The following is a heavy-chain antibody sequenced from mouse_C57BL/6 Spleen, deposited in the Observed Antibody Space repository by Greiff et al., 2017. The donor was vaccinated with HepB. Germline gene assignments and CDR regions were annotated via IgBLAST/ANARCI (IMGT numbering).Heavy chain of an antibody. Sequence: VQLQQSGPELVKPGASVKISCKASDYAFSSSWMNWVKQRPGKGLEWIGRIYPGDGDTNYNGKFKGKATLTADKSSSTAYMQLSSLTSEDSAVYFCARERGYGDYWGQGTTLTVSS. V-gene: IGHV1-82*01. J-gene: IGHJ2*01. CDR2: IYPGDGDT. CDR1: DYAFSSSW. CDR3: ARERGYGDY. D-gene: IGHD2-2*01.